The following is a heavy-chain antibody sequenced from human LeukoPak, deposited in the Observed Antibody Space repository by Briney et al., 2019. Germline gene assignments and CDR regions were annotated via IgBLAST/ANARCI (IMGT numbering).Heavy chain of an antibody. CDR1: GGPIKVGAFY. J-gene: IGHJ4*02. V-gene: IGHV4-31*03. Sequence: SETLSLTCTVSGGPIKVGAFYWSWIRQHPGRGLVWVGYIYYGGNTTYNPSLRRRATISVDTSSNQLSLRLNSVTAADTAVYYCARAGGHFWSDEEALFDYWGKGTLVTVSS. D-gene: IGHD3-3*02. CDR3: ARAGGHFWSDEEALFDY. CDR2: IYYGGNT.